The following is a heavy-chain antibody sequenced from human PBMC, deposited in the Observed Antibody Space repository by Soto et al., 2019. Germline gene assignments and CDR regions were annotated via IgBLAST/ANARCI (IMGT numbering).Heavy chain of an antibody. V-gene: IGHV4-34*01. CDR3: ARDGVGATRYYYYGMDV. CDR1: GGSFSGYY. CDR2: INHSGST. J-gene: IGHJ6*02. D-gene: IGHD1-26*01. Sequence: PSETLSLTCAVYGGSFSGYYWSWIRQPPGKGLEWIGGINHSGSTNYNPSLKSRVTISVDTSKNQFSLKLSSVTAADTAVYYCARDGVGATRYYYYGMDVWGQGTTVTVSS.